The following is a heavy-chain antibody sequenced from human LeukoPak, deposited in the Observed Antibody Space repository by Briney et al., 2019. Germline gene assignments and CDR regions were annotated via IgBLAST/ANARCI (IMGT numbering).Heavy chain of an antibody. CDR3: TTDGVWELLGGFDY. CDR2: IYHSGST. V-gene: IGHV4-30-2*01. CDR1: GGSISSGGYY. J-gene: IGHJ4*02. D-gene: IGHD1-26*01. Sequence: SETLSLTCTVSGGSISSGGYYWSWIRQPPGKGLEWIGYIYHSGSTYYNPSLKSRVTISVDGSKNQFSLKLSSVTAADTAVYYCTTDGVWELLGGFDYWGQGTLVTVSS.